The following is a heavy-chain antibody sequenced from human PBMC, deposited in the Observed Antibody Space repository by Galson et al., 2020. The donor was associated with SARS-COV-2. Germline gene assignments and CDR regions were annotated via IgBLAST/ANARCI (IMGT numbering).Heavy chain of an antibody. V-gene: IGHV4-4*02. D-gene: IGHD1-20*01. J-gene: IGHJ5*02. CDR2: IYHRGNS. Sequence: SESLSLTCAVSGDTISSNYRWYWVRQPPGKGVEWTGKIYHRGNSIHNPSLESRVTISIDKSRNQFSLKLNSVTAADTAVYYCARSDTSQRYHPIDLCGQGTLVTVSS. CDR3: ARSDTSQRYHPIDL. CDR1: GDTISSNYR.